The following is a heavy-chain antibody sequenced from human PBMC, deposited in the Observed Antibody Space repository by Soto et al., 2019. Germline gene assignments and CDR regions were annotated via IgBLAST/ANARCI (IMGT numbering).Heavy chain of an antibody. J-gene: IGHJ2*01. CDR1: GGTFSSYA. D-gene: IGHD3-10*01. Sequence: QVQLVQSGAEVEKPGSSVKVSCKASGGTFSSYAISWVRQAPGQGLEWMGGIIPIFGTANYAQKFQGRVTITADESTSTAYMELSSLRSEDTAVYYCARERRGTMADWYFDLWGRGTLVTVSS. CDR2: IIPIFGTA. CDR3: ARERRGTMADWYFDL. V-gene: IGHV1-69*12.